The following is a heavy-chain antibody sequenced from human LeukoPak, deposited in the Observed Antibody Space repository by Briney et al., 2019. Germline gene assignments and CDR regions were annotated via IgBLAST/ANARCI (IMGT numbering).Heavy chain of an antibody. CDR2: ISAYNGNT. V-gene: IGHV1-18*01. Sequence: ASVKVSCKASGYTFTSYGISWVRQAPGQGLEWMGWISAYNGNTNYAQKLQGRVTMTTDTSTSTAYMELRSLRSDDTAVYYCARDNKPSLPPYYFDYWGQGTLVTVSS. CDR1: GYTFTSYG. J-gene: IGHJ4*02. D-gene: IGHD2/OR15-2a*01. CDR3: ARDNKPSLPPYYFDY.